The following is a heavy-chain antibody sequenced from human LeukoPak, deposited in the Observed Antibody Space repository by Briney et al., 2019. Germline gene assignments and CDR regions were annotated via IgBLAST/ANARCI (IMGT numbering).Heavy chain of an antibody. Sequence: PGGSLRLSCAASGFTFSAYSMNWVRQAPGKGLEWVSYISSSSGTIYYADSVRGRFTISRDNARKSLYLQMNSLRVEDTAVYYCARDGVGLATATYFDYWGQGTLVTVSS. CDR1: GFTFSAYS. CDR3: ARDGVGLATATYFDY. V-gene: IGHV3-48*01. CDR2: ISSSSGTI. D-gene: IGHD5-24*01. J-gene: IGHJ4*02.